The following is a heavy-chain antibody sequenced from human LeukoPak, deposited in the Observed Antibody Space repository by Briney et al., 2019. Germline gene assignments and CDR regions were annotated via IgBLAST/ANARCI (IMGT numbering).Heavy chain of an antibody. CDR2: ISGSGGST. CDR3: AKCSSGWLLDWFDP. V-gene: IGHV3-23*01. D-gene: IGHD6-13*01. Sequence: PGGPLRLSCAASGFTFSSYAMSWVRQAPGKGLEWVSAISGSGGSTYYADSVKGRFTISRDNSKNTLYLRMNSLRAEDTAVYYCAKCSSGWLLDWFDPWGQGTLATVSS. CDR1: GFTFSSYA. J-gene: IGHJ5*02.